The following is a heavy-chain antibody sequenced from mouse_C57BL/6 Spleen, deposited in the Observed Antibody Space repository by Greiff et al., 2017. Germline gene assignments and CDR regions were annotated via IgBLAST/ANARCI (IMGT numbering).Heavy chain of an antibody. CDR2: IWTGGGT. Sequence: VKLQESGPGLVAPSQSLSITCTVSGFSLTSYAISWVRQPPGKGLEWLGVIWTGGGTNYNSALKSRLSISKDNSKSQVFLKMNSLQTDDTARYYCARILTTVVDDAMDYWGQGTSVTVSS. J-gene: IGHJ4*01. CDR3: ARILTTVVDDAMDY. V-gene: IGHV2-9-1*01. CDR1: GFSLTSYA. D-gene: IGHD1-1*01.